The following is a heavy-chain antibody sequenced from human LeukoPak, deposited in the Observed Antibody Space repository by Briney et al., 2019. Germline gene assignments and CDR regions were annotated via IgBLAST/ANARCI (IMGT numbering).Heavy chain of an antibody. CDR2: IRTKPDSYKT. D-gene: IGHD1-26*01. J-gene: IGHJ5*02. Sequence: GGSLRLYCDASGFAFSDHSMHWVRQAPGKGLEWVGRIRTKPDSYKTDYAASVGGRFSISRDDSKSSLFLQMESLKTEDTAIYYCARDAGWSLDPWGQGTLVTVFS. CDR3: ARDAGWSLDP. V-gene: IGHV3-72*01. CDR1: GFAFSDHS.